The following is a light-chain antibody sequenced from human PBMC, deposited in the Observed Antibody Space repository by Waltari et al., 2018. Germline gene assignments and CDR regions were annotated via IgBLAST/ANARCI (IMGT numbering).Light chain of an antibody. CDR2: WAS. Sequence: DIVMTQSPDSLAVSLGERATINCKSSQSVLYSPNNKNYLAWYQQKPGQPPKLLISWASTRESGVPDRFSGSGSGTDFTLTISSLQAEDVAVYYYQQYISNTFTFGPGTKVDIK. CDR3: QQYISNTFT. V-gene: IGKV4-1*01. CDR1: QSVLYSPNNKNY. J-gene: IGKJ3*01.